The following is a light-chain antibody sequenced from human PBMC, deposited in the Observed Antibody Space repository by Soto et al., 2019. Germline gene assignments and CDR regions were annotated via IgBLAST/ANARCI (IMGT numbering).Light chain of an antibody. Sequence: DIQLTQSPSFLSASVGDRVTITCRASQGISSYLAWYQQKPGKAPKLLIYAASTLQSGVPSRFSGSGSGTEFTLTISSLQPEDFATYYCQQLNSYPIIFGQGTKLEIK. V-gene: IGKV1-9*01. CDR2: AAS. CDR1: QGISSY. J-gene: IGKJ2*01. CDR3: QQLNSYPII.